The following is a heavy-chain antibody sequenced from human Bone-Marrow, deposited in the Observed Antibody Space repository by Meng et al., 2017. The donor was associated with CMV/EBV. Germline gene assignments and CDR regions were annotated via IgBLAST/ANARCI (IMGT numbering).Heavy chain of an antibody. V-gene: IGHV3-13*01. Sequence: GESLKISCAASGFTFSSYDMHWVRQATGKGLEWVSAFGTAGDTYYPGSVKGRFTNSRENAKNSLYLQMNSLRAGDTAVYYCPRNRIVGAGGYYGMDVWGQGTTVTVSS. J-gene: IGHJ6*02. D-gene: IGHD1-26*01. CDR2: FGTAGDT. CDR1: GFTFSSYD. CDR3: PRNRIVGAGGYYGMDV.